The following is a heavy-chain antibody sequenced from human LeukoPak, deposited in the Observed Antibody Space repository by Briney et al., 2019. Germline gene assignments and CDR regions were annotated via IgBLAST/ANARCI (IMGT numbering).Heavy chain of an antibody. D-gene: IGHD6-19*01. CDR3: ARDIAVARGYYYYGMDV. Sequence: GGSLRLSCAASGFTFSSYGMHWVRQAPGKGLEWVAVIWYDGSNKYYVDSVKGRFTISRDNSKNTLYLQMDSLKAEDTAVYYCARDIAVARGYYYYGMDVWGKGTTVTVSS. J-gene: IGHJ6*04. V-gene: IGHV3-33*01. CDR1: GFTFSSYG. CDR2: IWYDGSNK.